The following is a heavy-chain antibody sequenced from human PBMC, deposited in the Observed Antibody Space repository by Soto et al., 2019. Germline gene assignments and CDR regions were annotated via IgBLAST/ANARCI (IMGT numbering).Heavy chain of an antibody. CDR3: ATSGPHYYDSSCYYWLYYGMDF. D-gene: IGHD3-22*01. CDR2: FDPEDGET. J-gene: IGHJ6*02. CDR1: GYTLTELS. V-gene: IGHV1-24*01. Sequence: ASVKVSCKVSGYTLTELSMHWVRQAPGKELEWMGGFDPEDGETIYAQKFQGRVTMTEDTSTDTAYMELSSLRSEDTAVYYCATSGPHYYDSSCYYWLYYGMDFWGQGTTVPVSS.